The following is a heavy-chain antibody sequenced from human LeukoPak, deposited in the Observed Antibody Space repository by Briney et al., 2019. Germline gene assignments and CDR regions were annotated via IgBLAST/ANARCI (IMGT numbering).Heavy chain of an antibody. CDR1: GGSISSGGYY. CDR2: IYYSGST. CDR3: ARGGYSYGSFDY. D-gene: IGHD5-18*01. Sequence: SQTLSLTCTVSGGSISSGGYYWSWIRQHPGKGLEWIGYIYYSGSTYYNPSLKSRVTISVDTSKNQFPLKLSSVTAADTAVYYCARGGYSYGSFDYWGQGTLVTVSS. J-gene: IGHJ4*02. V-gene: IGHV4-31*03.